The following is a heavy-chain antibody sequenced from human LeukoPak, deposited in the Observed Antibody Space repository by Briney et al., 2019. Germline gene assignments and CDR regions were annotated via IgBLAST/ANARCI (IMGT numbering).Heavy chain of an antibody. V-gene: IGHV1-69*05. J-gene: IGHJ4*02. CDR1: GGTFSSYA. Sequence: SVKVSCKASGGTFSSYAISWVRQAPGQGLEWMGGIIPIFGTANYAQKFQGRATITTDESTSTAYMELSSLRSEDTAVYYCARDWDYGGNSGNYWGQGTLVTVSS. D-gene: IGHD4-23*01. CDR3: ARDWDYGGNSGNY. CDR2: IIPIFGTA.